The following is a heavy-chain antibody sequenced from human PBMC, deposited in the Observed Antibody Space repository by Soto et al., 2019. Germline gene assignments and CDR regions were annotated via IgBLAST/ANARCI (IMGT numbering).Heavy chain of an antibody. D-gene: IGHD6-6*01. J-gene: IGHJ4*02. CDR3: AGSTIVAPPSN. CDR1: GFTSSNYG. Sequence: PGGSLRLSCVVSGFTSSNYGMSWVRQAPGKGLEWVAVISYDGSNKYYADSVKGRLTISRDNSKNTMYLQMDSLRAEDTAVYYCAGSTIVAPPSNWGQGTLVTVSS. CDR2: ISYDGSNK. V-gene: IGHV3-30*03.